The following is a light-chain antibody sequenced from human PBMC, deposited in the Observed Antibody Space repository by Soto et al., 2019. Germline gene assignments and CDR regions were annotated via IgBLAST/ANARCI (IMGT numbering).Light chain of an antibody. CDR2: EVS. Sequence: QSALTQPASVSGSPGQSITISCSGASSDIGPYDYVSWYQHHPGRAPKLLIYEVSNRPSGVSYRFSGSKSGNTASLTISGLQAEDEGDYYCTTFAPGRIYVFGSGIKLTVL. J-gene: IGLJ1*01. V-gene: IGLV2-14*01. CDR3: TTFAPGRIYV. CDR1: SSDIGPYDY.